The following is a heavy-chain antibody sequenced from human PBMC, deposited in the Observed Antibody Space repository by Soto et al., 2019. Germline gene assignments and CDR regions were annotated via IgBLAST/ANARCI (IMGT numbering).Heavy chain of an antibody. CDR2: MSGSGGTT. V-gene: IGHV3-23*01. Sequence: GGSLRLSCAASGFTFSSHAMSWVRQTPGKGLEWVSSMSGSGGTTYYADSVKGRFTISRDNSKNTLLLQLNSLRAEDTAVYYCAKTGEQHAVFDYWGQGALVTVSS. J-gene: IGHJ4*02. CDR3: AKTGEQHAVFDY. D-gene: IGHD3-16*01. CDR1: GFTFSSHA.